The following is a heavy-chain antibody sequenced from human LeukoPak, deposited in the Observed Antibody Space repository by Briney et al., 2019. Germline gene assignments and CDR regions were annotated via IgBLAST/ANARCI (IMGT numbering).Heavy chain of an antibody. Sequence: PSETLSLTCSVSGGSISSTIYYWGWIRQPPGKGLEWIASMYYSGSIYYNPPLKSRVTISLDTSKNQFSLKLSSVTAADTAVYYCARLTGYSSESWFDPWGQGTLVTVSS. CDR3: ARLTGYSSESWFDP. D-gene: IGHD3-9*01. J-gene: IGHJ5*02. CDR2: MYYSGSI. V-gene: IGHV4-39*07. CDR1: GGSISSTIYY.